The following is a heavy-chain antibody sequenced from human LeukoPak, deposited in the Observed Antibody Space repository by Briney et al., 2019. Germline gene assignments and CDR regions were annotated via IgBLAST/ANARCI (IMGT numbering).Heavy chain of an antibody. CDR1: GFTLGSYW. Sequence: PGGSLRLSCAASGFTLGSYWMHWVRHAPGKGLVWVSRIDTDERSTNYADSVKGRFTISRDNAKNTLYLQMNSLRAEDTAVYYCTRGLLGIDYWGQGTLVTVSS. D-gene: IGHD2-8*02. CDR3: TRGLLGIDY. CDR2: IDTDERST. V-gene: IGHV3-74*01. J-gene: IGHJ4*02.